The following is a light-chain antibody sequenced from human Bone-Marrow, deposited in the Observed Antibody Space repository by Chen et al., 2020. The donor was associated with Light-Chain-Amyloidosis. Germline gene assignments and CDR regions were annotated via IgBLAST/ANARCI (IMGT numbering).Light chain of an antibody. Sequence: SSELTQAPYVSVSPGQPAMIPCSGNQLGDKFVFWNQQRPAQSPVVVIYQDDKRPSGIPERFSGSNSGNTATLTIGGTQTVDEGDYYCQTWDSNTVVFGGGTRLTVL. CDR3: QTWDSNTVV. V-gene: IGLV3-1*01. J-gene: IGLJ2*01. CDR2: QDD. CDR1: QLGDKF.